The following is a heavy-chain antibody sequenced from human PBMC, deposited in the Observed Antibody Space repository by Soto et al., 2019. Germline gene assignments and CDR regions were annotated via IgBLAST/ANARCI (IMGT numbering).Heavy chain of an antibody. Sequence: PSEPLSLTCAVYGGSFSGYYWSWIRQPPGKGLEWIGEINHSGSTNYNPSLKSRVTISVDTSKNQFSLKLSSVTAADTAVYYCARVSPDSRANIVVVPAATGGGMDVWGQGTTVTVSS. CDR1: GGSFSGYY. J-gene: IGHJ6*02. V-gene: IGHV4-34*01. D-gene: IGHD2-2*01. CDR3: ARVSPDSRANIVVVPAATGGGMDV. CDR2: INHSGST.